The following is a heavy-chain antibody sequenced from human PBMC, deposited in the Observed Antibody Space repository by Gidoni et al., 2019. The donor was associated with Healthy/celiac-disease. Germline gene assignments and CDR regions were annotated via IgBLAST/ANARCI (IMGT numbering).Heavy chain of an antibody. D-gene: IGHD3-10*01. CDR1: GGTFSSYA. Sequence: QVQLVQSGAEVKKPGSSVQVSCKASGGTFSSYAISWVRQAPGQGLEWMGGIIPIFGTANYAQKFQGRVTITADKSTSTAYMELSSLRSEDTAVYYCARAVFGVKGASSGMDVWGQGTTVTVSS. CDR3: ARAVFGVKGASSGMDV. J-gene: IGHJ6*02. CDR2: IIPIFGTA. V-gene: IGHV1-69*06.